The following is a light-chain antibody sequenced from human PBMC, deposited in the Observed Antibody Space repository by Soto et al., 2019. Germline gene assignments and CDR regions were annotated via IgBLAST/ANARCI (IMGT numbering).Light chain of an antibody. V-gene: IGKV3-15*01. J-gene: IGKJ4*01. CDR1: QFVSTN. CDR3: QQFNNWPPLT. Sequence: EVVMTQSPATLSVSPGERATLSCRASQFVSTNLAWYQQKPGQAPRLLIYSASTRATGIPARFSGSGSGTEFKLTISSLQSEDAAVYYCQQFNNWPPLTFGGGTKVEIK. CDR2: SAS.